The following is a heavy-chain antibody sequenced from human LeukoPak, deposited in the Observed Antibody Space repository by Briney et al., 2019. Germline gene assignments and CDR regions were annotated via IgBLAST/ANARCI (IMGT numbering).Heavy chain of an antibody. D-gene: IGHD3-22*01. J-gene: IGHJ4*02. V-gene: IGHV3-23*01. CDR1: GFTFSSYA. Sequence: GGSLRLSCAASGFTFSSYAMNWVRQAPGKGLEWVSAISGSGGSTYYADSVKGRFTISRDNSKNTLYLQMNSLRAEDTAVYYCAKDSSYYDSSGLFDYWGQGTLVTVSS. CDR3: AKDSSYYDSSGLFDY. CDR2: ISGSGGST.